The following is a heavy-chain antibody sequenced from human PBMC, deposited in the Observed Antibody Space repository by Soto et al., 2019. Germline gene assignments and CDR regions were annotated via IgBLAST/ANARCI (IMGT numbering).Heavy chain of an antibody. J-gene: IGHJ5*01. V-gene: IGHV3-23*01. CDR2: ISGSGATT. Sequence: GGSLRLACAASGFTFSSYAMTWVRQAPGKGLEWVSGISGSGATTSYADSVKGRFTVSRDNSKNTLYLQMNSLRVEDTAVYYCAKLRYFDWSSYNWFEYWGQGTPVTVSS. CDR3: AKLRYFDWSSYNWFEY. CDR1: GFTFSSYA. D-gene: IGHD3-9*01.